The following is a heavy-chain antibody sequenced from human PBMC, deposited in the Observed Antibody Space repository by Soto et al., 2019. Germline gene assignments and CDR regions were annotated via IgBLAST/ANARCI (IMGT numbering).Heavy chain of an antibody. J-gene: IGHJ5*02. CDR2: IIPIFGAA. CDR3: AGGGGRIWGEA. D-gene: IGHD2-15*01. V-gene: IGHV1-69*01. Sequence: QVQLVQSGAEVKEPGSSVKVSCQSSGGTFSTYAFTWVRQAPGQRLEWMGGIIPIFGAANYAQKFQGRVYISADESTATAVMGLSSLRSEDTALYFCAGGGGRIWGEAWGQGTRVTVSS. CDR1: GGTFSTYA.